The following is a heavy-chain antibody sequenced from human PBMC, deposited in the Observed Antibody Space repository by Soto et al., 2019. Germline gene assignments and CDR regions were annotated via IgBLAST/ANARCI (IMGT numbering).Heavy chain of an antibody. CDR1: GGTFSSYT. J-gene: IGHJ6*02. D-gene: IGHD5-18*01. CDR3: ARVTNVDTAMVPNYYGMDV. CDR2: IIPILGIA. V-gene: IGHV1-69*02. Sequence: QVQLVQSGAEVKKPGSSVKVSCKASGGTFSSYTISRVRQAPGQGLEWMGRIIPILGIANYAQKFQGRVTITADKSTSTAYMELSSLRSEDTAVYYCARVTNVDTAMVPNYYGMDVWGQGTTVTVSS.